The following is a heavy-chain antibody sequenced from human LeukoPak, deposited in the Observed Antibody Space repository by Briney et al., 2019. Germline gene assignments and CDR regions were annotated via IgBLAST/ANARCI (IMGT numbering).Heavy chain of an antibody. V-gene: IGHV3-74*01. CDR1: GNYL. CDR3: VSFYETY. D-gene: IGHD2/OR15-2a*01. CDR2: INSDGSWT. J-gene: IGHJ4*01. Sequence: GGSLRLSCVASGNYLMHWVRQAPGKGLVWVSHINSDGSWTSYADSVKGRFTISKDNAKNTVYLQMNSLRAEDTAVYYCVSFYETYWGRGTLVTVSS.